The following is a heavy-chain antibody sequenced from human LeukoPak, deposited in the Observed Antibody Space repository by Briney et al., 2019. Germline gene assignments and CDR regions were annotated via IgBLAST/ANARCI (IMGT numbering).Heavy chain of an antibody. V-gene: IGHV4-59*08. Sequence: SETLSLTCTVSGGSISSYYGSWIRQPPGKGLEWIGYIYYSGSTNYNPSLKSRVTISVDTSKNQFSLNLSSVTAADTAVYYCARHQRTYCDVLTGADPFDYWGQGTLVTVSS. D-gene: IGHD3-9*01. J-gene: IGHJ4*02. CDR1: GGSISSYY. CDR2: IYYSGST. CDR3: ARHQRTYCDVLTGADPFDY.